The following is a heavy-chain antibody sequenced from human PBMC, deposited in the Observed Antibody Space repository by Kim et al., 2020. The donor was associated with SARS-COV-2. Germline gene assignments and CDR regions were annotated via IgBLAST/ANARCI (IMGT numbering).Heavy chain of an antibody. J-gene: IGHJ6*02. CDR1: GGSISSYY. D-gene: IGHD3-22*01. CDR3: ARNYDSSGYYAVPPYGMDV. Sequence: SETLSLTCTVSGGSISSYYWSWIRQPPGKGLEWIGYIYYSGSTNYNPSLKSRVTISVDTSKNQFSLKLSSVTAADTAVYYCARNYDSSGYYAVPPYGMDVWGQGTTVTLSS. CDR2: IYYSGST. V-gene: IGHV4-59*13.